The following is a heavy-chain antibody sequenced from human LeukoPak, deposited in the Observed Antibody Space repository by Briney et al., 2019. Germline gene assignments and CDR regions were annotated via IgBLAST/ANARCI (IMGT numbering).Heavy chain of an antibody. J-gene: IGHJ4*02. V-gene: IGHV3-7*01. D-gene: IGHD6-6*01. CDR2: IKQDGSEK. CDR3: ARESFAARWD. Sequence: GGSLRLSCVASGFTFNIYWMSWVRQAPEKGLEGVANIKQDGSEKDYVDSVKGRFTISRDNAKNSLYLQMNSLTAEDTAVYYCARESFAARWDWGQGTLVTVS. CDR1: GFTFNIYW.